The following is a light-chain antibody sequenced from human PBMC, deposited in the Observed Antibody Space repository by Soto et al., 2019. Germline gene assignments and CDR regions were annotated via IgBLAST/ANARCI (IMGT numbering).Light chain of an antibody. J-gene: IGKJ1*01. Sequence: EIVMTQSPATLSVSPGERATLSCRASQSVSSNLARYQQKPGQAPRLLIYGASTRSTGIPARFSGSGSVTEFTLTISSLQSEDCAVDYCQHYNNWPPWTFGQGTKVEIK. CDR3: QHYNNWPPWT. CDR2: GAS. V-gene: IGKV3-15*01. CDR1: QSVSSN.